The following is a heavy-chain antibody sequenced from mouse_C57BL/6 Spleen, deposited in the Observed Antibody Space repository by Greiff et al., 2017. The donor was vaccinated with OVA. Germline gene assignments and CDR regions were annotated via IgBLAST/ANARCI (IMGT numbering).Heavy chain of an antibody. D-gene: IGHD4-1*01. Sequence: EVQLVESGGGLVKPGGSLKLSCAASGFTFSSYAMSWVRQTPEKRLEWVATISDGGSYTYYPDNVKGRFTISRDNAKNNLYLQMSHLKSEDTAMYYCARDEGNWVHYFDYWGQGTTLTVSS. V-gene: IGHV5-4*01. J-gene: IGHJ2*01. CDR2: ISDGGSYT. CDR3: ARDEGNWVHYFDY. CDR1: GFTFSSYA.